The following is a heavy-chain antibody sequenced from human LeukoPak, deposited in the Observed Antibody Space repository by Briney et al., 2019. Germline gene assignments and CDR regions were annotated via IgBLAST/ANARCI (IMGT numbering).Heavy chain of an antibody. CDR3: ATGRGYSYGSDY. Sequence: ASVKVSCKASVYTFTGYYMHWVRQAPGQGLEWMGWIYPNSGGTNYAQKFQGRVTVTRDTSISTAYMQLSRLRSDDTAVYYCATGRGYSYGSDYWGQGTLVTVSS. J-gene: IGHJ4*02. D-gene: IGHD5-18*01. CDR2: IYPNSGGT. V-gene: IGHV1-2*02. CDR1: VYTFTGYY.